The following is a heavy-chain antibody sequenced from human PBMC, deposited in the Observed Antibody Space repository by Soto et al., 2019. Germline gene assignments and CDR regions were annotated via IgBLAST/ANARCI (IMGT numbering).Heavy chain of an antibody. Sequence: QVQLQQSGPGLVKPSQTLSLTCAISGDSVSSNTVAWNWIRQSPSRGFEWLGRTYYRSKWYDDYAASVKSRITLNPDTSKNQFSLPLNSVTLEDTAVYYWARSWFGHQVHWFDSWGQGTLVTVSS. CDR2: TYYRSKWYD. CDR1: GDSVSSNTVA. J-gene: IGHJ5*01. V-gene: IGHV6-1*01. CDR3: ARSWFGHQVHWFDS. D-gene: IGHD3-16*01.